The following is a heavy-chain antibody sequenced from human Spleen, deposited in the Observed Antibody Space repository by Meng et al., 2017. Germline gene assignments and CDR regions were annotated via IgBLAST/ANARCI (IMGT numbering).Heavy chain of an antibody. J-gene: IGHJ6*02. CDR1: GGIFSNYV. CDR2: INAVFGTT. D-gene: IGHD3-10*01. V-gene: IGHV1-69*05. Sequence: SVKVSCKALGGIFSNYVIGWVRQAPGQGLEWMGGINAVFGTTNYAQKFQGRVTITTDESTSTVYIGLTRLTSEDTAVYYCAKGGGSGSLRLFYYYYGMDVWGQGTTVTVSS. CDR3: AKGGGSGSLRLFYYYYGMDV.